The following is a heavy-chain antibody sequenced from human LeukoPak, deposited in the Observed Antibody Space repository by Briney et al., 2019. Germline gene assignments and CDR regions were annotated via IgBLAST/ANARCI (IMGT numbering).Heavy chain of an antibody. CDR1: GGTFSSYA. V-gene: IGHV1-69*06. Sequence: ASVKVSCKASGGTFSSYAISWVRQAPGQGLEWMGGIIPIFGTANYAQKLQGRVTITADKSTSTAYMELSSLRSEDTAVYYCATVNNYYYGMDAWGKGTTVTVSS. CDR2: IIPIFGTA. D-gene: IGHD4-17*01. CDR3: ATVNNYYYGMDA. J-gene: IGHJ6*04.